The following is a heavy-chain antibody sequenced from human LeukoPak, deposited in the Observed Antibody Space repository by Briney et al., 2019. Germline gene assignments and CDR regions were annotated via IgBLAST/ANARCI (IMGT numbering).Heavy chain of an antibody. CDR3: ARDRRYSSSWYFDY. Sequence: PLETLSLTCTVSGGSISSYYWSWIRQPPGKGLEWIGYIYYSGSTNYNPSLKSRVTISVDTSKNQFSLKLSSVTAADTAVYYCARDRRYSSSWYFDYWGQGTLVTVSS. CDR1: GGSISSYY. CDR2: IYYSGST. D-gene: IGHD6-13*01. J-gene: IGHJ4*02. V-gene: IGHV4-59*01.